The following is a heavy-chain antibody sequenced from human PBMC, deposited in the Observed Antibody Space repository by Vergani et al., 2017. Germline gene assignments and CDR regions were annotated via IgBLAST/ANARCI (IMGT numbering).Heavy chain of an antibody. V-gene: IGHV3-30*02. D-gene: IGHD2-15*01. J-gene: IGHJ4*02. CDR2: TRYDGIVE. CDR1: GFTFTNYG. CDR3: ATAGAAYFRGASCYDFLEY. Sequence: QVQLVESGGGVVQPGGSLRLSCAASGFTFTNYGMHWVRQAPGKGLEWVAFTRYDGIVEDYGDSVRGRFTISRDNSKNTLYLQMNRLRPEDTAVYYGATAGAAYFRGASCYDFLEYGGQGTRVTVAS.